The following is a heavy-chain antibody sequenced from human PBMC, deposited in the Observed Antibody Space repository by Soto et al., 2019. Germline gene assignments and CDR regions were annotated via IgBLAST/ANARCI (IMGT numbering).Heavy chain of an antibody. CDR1: GFTFSSYG. CDR2: ISYDGSNK. CDR3: AKDLRGMYYDFWSGYHGAYYYGMDV. Sequence: QVQLVESGGGVVQPWRSLRLSCAASGFTFSSYGMHWVRQAPGKGLEWVAVISYDGSNKYYADSVKGRFTISRDNSKNTLYLQMNSLRAEDTAVYYCAKDLRGMYYDFWSGYHGAYYYGMDVWGQGTTVTVSS. V-gene: IGHV3-30*18. J-gene: IGHJ6*02. D-gene: IGHD3-3*01.